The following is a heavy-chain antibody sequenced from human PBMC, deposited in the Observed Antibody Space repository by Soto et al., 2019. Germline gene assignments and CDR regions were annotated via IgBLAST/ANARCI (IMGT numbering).Heavy chain of an antibody. D-gene: IGHD3-3*01. Sequence: QVQLVESGGGVVQPGRSLRLSCAASGFTFSSYAMHWVRQAPGKGLEWVAVISYDGSNKYYADSVKGRFTISRDNSENTLYLQMNSLRAEDTAVYYCARDRILITIFGVVITRYYYYGMDVWGQGTTVTVSS. CDR2: ISYDGSNK. CDR3: ARDRILITIFGVVITRYYYYGMDV. J-gene: IGHJ6*02. V-gene: IGHV3-30-3*01. CDR1: GFTFSSYA.